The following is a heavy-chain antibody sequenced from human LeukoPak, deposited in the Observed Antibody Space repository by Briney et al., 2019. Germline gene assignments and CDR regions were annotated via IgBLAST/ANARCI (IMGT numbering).Heavy chain of an antibody. D-gene: IGHD1-26*01. Sequence: PGGSLRLSCAASGFTVSSYYMNWVRQAPGKGLEWVSLISTEGGTIHYADSVKGRFTISRDNDKKSLYLEMTSLRLEDSGIYYCTRSFKDDFWGQGTLVTVSS. V-gene: IGHV3-48*03. J-gene: IGHJ4*02. CDR2: ISTEGGTI. CDR1: GFTVSSYY. CDR3: TRSFKDDF.